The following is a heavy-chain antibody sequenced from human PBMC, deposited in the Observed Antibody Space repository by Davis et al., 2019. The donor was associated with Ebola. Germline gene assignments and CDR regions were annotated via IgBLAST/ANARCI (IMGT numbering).Heavy chain of an antibody. J-gene: IGHJ1*01. D-gene: IGHD6-19*01. CDR2: TNTNHWTP. V-gene: IGHV7-4-1*02. CDR1: CCTFISYV. Sequence: SVPVSCKASCCTFISYVITWLRPAPAQGLEGMGWTNTNHWTPMFAQDFTVRFDFSLDTSVNTAYLQITSLKAKDTAVYYCARAPSSSDWEEEYFQHWGQGTLVTVSS. CDR3: ARAPSSSDWEEEYFQH.